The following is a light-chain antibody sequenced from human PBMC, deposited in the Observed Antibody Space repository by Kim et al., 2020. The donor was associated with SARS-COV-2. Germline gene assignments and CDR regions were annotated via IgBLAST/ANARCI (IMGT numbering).Light chain of an antibody. V-gene: IGLV3-25*03. CDR3: QSADGSGTYV. J-gene: IGLJ1*01. CDR1: ALPEKQ. CDR2: KDS. Sequence: SPGQTARITCSGDALPEKQTYGYQQKSGQAPLLLIYKDSERPSGIPGRFSGSSSGTTVTLTISGVQAEDDADYYCQSADGSGTYVFGTGTKVTVL.